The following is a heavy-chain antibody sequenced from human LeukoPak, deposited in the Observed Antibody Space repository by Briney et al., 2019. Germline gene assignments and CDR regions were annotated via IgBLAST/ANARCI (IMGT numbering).Heavy chain of an antibody. J-gene: IGHJ4*02. CDR1: GFTISGYW. V-gene: IGHV3-74*01. CDR2: VNADGSVT. Sequence: GGSLRLSCAASGFTISGYWMYWIRQSPGKGLEWAARVNADGSVTNYAGSMKGRFTISRDTATNIVYLQMNSLRDDDTAVYYCARDLNWGQVDYWGQGTLVTVSS. CDR3: ARDLNWGQVDY. D-gene: IGHD7-27*01.